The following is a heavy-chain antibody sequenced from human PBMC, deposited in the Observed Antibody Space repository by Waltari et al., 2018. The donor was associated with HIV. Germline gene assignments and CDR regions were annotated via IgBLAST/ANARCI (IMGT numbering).Heavy chain of an antibody. V-gene: IGHV1-69*01. CDR1: GGTFRSYA. D-gene: IGHD6-13*01. J-gene: IGHJ4*02. CDR2: SIPSLGTA. Sequence: QVHLVQSGAGVTMPVSSVKVPCKASGGTFRSYAISWVRQAPGQGLEWMGGSIPSLGTANYAQKFQGRVTITADESTSTAYMELSSLRSEDTAVYYCARDMGSGSSWYTGFGYWGQGTLVTVSS. CDR3: ARDMGSGSSWYTGFGY.